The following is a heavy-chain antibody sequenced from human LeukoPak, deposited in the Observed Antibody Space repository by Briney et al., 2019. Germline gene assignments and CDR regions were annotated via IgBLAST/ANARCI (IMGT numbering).Heavy chain of an antibody. J-gene: IGHJ5*02. CDR2: INAGNGNT. D-gene: IGHD2-2*01. V-gene: IGHV1-3*01. CDR3: ARGRCSSTSYAPWWFDP. Sequence: GASVKVSCKASGYTFTSYAMHWVRQAPGQRLEWTGWINAGNGNTKYSQKFQGRVTITRDTSASTAYMELSSLRSEDTAVYYCARGRCSSTSYAPWWFDPWGQGTLVTVSS. CDR1: GYTFTSYA.